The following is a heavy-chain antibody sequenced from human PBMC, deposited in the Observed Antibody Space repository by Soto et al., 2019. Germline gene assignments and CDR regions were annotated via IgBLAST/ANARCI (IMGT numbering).Heavy chain of an antibody. CDR2: ITSASDYI. CDR3: ARVGTGSSTPLDI. CDR1: GFMFTRST. V-gene: IGHV3-21*01. Sequence: DLVESGGDLVKPGGSLRLSGVASGFMFTRSTMNWVRQAPGKGLEWVSSITSASDYIFYADSVKGRFTISRDNAKNSLYLQMNSLRAEDTAVYYCARVGTGSSTPLDIWGQGTMVTVSS. J-gene: IGHJ3*02. D-gene: IGHD3-9*01.